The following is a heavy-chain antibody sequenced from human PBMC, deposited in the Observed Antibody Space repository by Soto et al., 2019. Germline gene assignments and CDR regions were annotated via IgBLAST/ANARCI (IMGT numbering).Heavy chain of an antibody. J-gene: IGHJ4*02. CDR3: AKDFSDIWDYRRDFDY. Sequence: SETLSLTCTVSGDSISTDYWSWIRQSPGKGLEWIGFIYYGGSTNYNPSLKSRVTISVDTPKNQFSLKLSSVTAADTAVYYCAKDFSDIWDYRRDFDYWGQGTLVTVSS. CDR2: IYYGGST. V-gene: IGHV4-4*08. CDR1: GDSISTDY. D-gene: IGHD1-7*01.